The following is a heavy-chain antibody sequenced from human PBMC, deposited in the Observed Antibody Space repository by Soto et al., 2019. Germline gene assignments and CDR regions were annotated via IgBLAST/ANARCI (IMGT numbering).Heavy chain of an antibody. D-gene: IGHD2-2*01. Sequence: QVQLVQSGAEVKKPGSSVKVSCKASGGTFSSYAISWVRQAPGQGLEWMGGIIPISGTANYAQKFQGRVTITGDDSTSTAYMELSSLRSEDTAVYYCARSQGSSTSLEIYYYYYYGMDVWGQGTTVTVSS. CDR2: IIPISGTA. CDR3: ARSQGSSTSLEIYYYYYYGMDV. CDR1: GGTFSSYA. J-gene: IGHJ6*02. V-gene: IGHV1-69*01.